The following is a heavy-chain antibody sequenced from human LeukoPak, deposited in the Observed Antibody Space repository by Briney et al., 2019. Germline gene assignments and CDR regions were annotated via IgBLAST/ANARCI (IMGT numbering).Heavy chain of an antibody. CDR1: GFTFSSYW. CDR3: ARDRFCTTDRCSDY. CDR2: IKQDGSEK. J-gene: IGHJ4*02. D-gene: IGHD2-8*01. Sequence: PGGSLRLSCAASGFTFSSYWMSWVRQAPGKGLEWVANIKQDGSEKYYVDSVKGRFTISRDNAKNSLYLQMNSLRVEDTAVYYCARDRFCTTDRCSDYWGQGTLVTVSS. V-gene: IGHV3-7*01.